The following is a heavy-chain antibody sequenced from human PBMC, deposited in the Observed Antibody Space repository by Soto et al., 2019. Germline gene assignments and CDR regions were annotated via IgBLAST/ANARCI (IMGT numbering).Heavy chain of an antibody. CDR2: IYYSGST. V-gene: IGHV4-31*03. Sequence: QVQMQESGPGLVKPSQTLSLTCTVSGGSISSGGYYCRWIRQHTWKGLEWTGYIYYSGSTYYNPSIKSRVTISVDTAKKQCSLKLSSVTAADTAVYYCERVPVNSGYHDYWGQGTLVTVSS. D-gene: IGHD3-22*01. J-gene: IGHJ4*02. CDR3: ERVPVNSGYHDY. CDR1: GGSISSGGYY.